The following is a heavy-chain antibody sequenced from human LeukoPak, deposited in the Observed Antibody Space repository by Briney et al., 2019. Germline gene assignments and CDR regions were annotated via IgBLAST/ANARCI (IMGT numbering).Heavy chain of an antibody. Sequence: GGSLRLSCAASGFTFSSYAMSWVRQAPGKGLEWVSAISGSGGSTYYADSVKGRFTISRDNSKNTLYLQMNSLRAEDTAVYYYAKDRRSYSYFPDYWGQGTLVTVSS. D-gene: IGHD1-26*01. CDR3: AKDRRSYSYFPDY. CDR2: ISGSGGST. J-gene: IGHJ4*02. CDR1: GFTFSSYA. V-gene: IGHV3-23*01.